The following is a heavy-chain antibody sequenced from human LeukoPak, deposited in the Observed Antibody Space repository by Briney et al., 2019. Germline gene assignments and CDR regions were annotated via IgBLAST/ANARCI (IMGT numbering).Heavy chain of an antibody. V-gene: IGHV4-31*03. J-gene: IGHJ4*02. CDR3: ARKAYYYDSSGYDY. D-gene: IGHD3-22*01. Sequence: SETLSLTCTVSGGSISSGGYYWSWIRQHPGKGLEWIGYIYYSGSTYYNPSLKSRVTMSVDTSKNQFSLKLSSVTAADTAVYYCARKAYYYDSSGYDYWGQGTLVTVSS. CDR2: IYYSGST. CDR1: GGSISSGGYY.